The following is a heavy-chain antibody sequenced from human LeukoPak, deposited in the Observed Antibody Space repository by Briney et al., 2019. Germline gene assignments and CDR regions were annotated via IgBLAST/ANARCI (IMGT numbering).Heavy chain of an antibody. CDR2: IYHSGST. V-gene: IGHV4-38-2*02. J-gene: IGHJ5*02. CDR3: ARVTAHQPSWFGP. Sequence: SETLSLTCTVSGYSISSGYYWGWIRQPPGKGLEWIGSIYHSGSTYYNPSLKSRVTISVDTSKNQFSLKLSSVTAADTAVYYCARVTAHQPSWFGPWGQGTLVTVSS. D-gene: IGHD5-18*01. CDR1: GYSISSGYY.